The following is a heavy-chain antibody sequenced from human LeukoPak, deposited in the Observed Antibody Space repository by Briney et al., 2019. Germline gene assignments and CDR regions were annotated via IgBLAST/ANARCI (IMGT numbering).Heavy chain of an antibody. Sequence: PSETLSLTCTVSGGSISSYYWSWIRQPPEKGLELIGYIYYSGNTNYNPSLKSRVTISVDTSKNQFSLKLSSVTAADTAVYYCARIDTSGYNGYSFDYWGQGTLVTVSS. J-gene: IGHJ4*02. CDR1: GGSISSYY. CDR3: ARIDTSGYNGYSFDY. D-gene: IGHD3-22*01. V-gene: IGHV4-59*12. CDR2: IYYSGNT.